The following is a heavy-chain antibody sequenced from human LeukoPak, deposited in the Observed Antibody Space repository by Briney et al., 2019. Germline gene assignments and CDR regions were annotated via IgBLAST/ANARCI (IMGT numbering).Heavy chain of an antibody. CDR3: AKGPIPYCSLN. V-gene: IGHV3-48*01. J-gene: IGHJ4*02. Sequence: GGSLRLSCAASGFTFSSSWMNWVRQAPGKGLEWVSYISSSGSTIYYADSVEGRFTISRDNSKNTLYLQMNSLRAEDTAVYYCAKGPIPYCSLNWGQGTLVTVSS. CDR2: ISSSGSTI. D-gene: IGHD2-15*01. CDR1: GFTFSSSW.